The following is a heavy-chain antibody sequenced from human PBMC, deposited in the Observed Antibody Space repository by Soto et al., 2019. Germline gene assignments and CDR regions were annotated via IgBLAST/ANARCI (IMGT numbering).Heavy chain of an antibody. CDR1: GYTFTGYY. D-gene: IGHD3-10*01. CDR2: INPSGGST. J-gene: IGHJ4*02. CDR3: ARDRDVLLWFGELFAPYYFDY. Sequence: GASVKVSCKASGYTFTGYYMHWVRQAPGQGLEWMGWINPSGGSTSYAQKFQGRVTMTRDTSTSTVYMELSSLRSEDTAVYYCARDRDVLLWFGELFAPYYFDYWGQGTLVTVSS. V-gene: IGHV1-46*03.